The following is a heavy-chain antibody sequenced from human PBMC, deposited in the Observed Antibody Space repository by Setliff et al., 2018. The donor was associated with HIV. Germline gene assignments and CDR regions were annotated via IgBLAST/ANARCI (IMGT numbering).Heavy chain of an antibody. D-gene: IGHD3-10*01. J-gene: IGHJ6*02. V-gene: IGHV3-30-3*01. CDR2: ISYDGGNK. CDR1: GVTFSSFA. CDR3: ARGSSSVNYYHYGLDV. Sequence: GGSLRLSCAASGVTFSSFAMHWVRQAPGKGLEWVAVISYDGGNKYYADSVKGRFTLSRDNSRNTLYLQMNSLRVEDTAIYYCARGSSSVNYYHYGLDVWGQGTTVTVSS.